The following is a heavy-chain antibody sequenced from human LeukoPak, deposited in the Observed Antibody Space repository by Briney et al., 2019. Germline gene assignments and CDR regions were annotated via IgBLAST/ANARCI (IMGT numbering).Heavy chain of an antibody. J-gene: IGHJ3*02. CDR1: GFTFSSYG. CDR2: IRLDGSNK. V-gene: IGHV3-30*02. CDR3: AKDQRLEDAFDI. Sequence: GGSLRLSCAASGFTFSSYGMHWVRQAPGKGLEWVAFIRLDGSNKYYADSVRGRFTISRDNSKNTLYLQMNSLRAEDTAVYYCAKDQRLEDAFDIWGQGTMVTVSS.